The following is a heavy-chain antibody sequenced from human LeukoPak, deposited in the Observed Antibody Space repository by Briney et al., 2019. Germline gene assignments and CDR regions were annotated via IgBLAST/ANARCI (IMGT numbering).Heavy chain of an antibody. J-gene: IGHJ4*02. V-gene: IGHV1-8*01. Sequence: GASVKVSCKASGYTFTSYDINWVRQATGQGLEWMGWMNPNSGNTGYAQKFQGRVTMTRNTSISTAYMELSSLRSEDTAVYYCAREDSSGYSREIVYWGQGTLVTVSS. CDR3: AREDSSGYSREIVY. D-gene: IGHD3-22*01. CDR2: MNPNSGNT. CDR1: GYTFTSYD.